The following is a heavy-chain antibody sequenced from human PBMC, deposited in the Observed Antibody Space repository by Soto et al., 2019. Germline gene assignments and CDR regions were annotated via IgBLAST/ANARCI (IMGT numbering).Heavy chain of an antibody. CDR1: GFPFSSYW. V-gene: IGHV3-74*01. J-gene: IGHJ4*02. CDR3: SRVGGSTWH. D-gene: IGHD1-26*01. CDR2: INSDGSST. Sequence: EVQLVESGGGLVQPGGSLRVSCAASGFPFSSYWMNWVRQAPGKGRVWVSRINSDGSSTNYADFVKGRFTISRDNAKNTLYLQMNSLRVEDTAVYYCSRVGGSTWHWGQGTLVTVSS.